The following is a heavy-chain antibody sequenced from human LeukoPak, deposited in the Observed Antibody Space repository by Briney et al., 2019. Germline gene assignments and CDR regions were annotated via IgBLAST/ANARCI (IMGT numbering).Heavy chain of an antibody. J-gene: IGHJ6*02. V-gene: IGHV4-4*07. CDR3: ARDQLPHFYYGMDV. Sequence: SKTLSLTCTVSGGSISSYYWSWIRQPAGKGLEWVGRIYSSGSTNYNPSLESRVTMSVDTSKNQLSLRLSSVTAADTAVYYCARDQLPHFYYGMDVWGQGTTVTVSS. CDR2: IYSSGST. D-gene: IGHD2-2*01. CDR1: GGSISSYY.